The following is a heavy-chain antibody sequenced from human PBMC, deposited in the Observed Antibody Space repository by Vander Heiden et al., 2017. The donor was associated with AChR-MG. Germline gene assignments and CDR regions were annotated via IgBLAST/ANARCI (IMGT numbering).Heavy chain of an antibody. Sequence: QVQLVDSGGGVLQRGKSLRLSCAASGFSFGGQGMLWVRQPPGKGLEWVAAILYDGSKRYYGDSVRGRFIISRDNSKNALYLQLNNLTTEDTALYYCAGGRGVIDYWGQGTLVTVSS. CDR3: AGGRGVIDY. J-gene: IGHJ4*02. CDR2: ILYDGSKR. CDR1: GFSFGGQG. D-gene: IGHD3-16*01. V-gene: IGHV3-30*03.